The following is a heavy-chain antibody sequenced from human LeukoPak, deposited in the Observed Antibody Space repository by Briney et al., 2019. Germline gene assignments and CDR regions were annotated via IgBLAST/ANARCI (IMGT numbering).Heavy chain of an antibody. CDR1: GFTFDDYA. D-gene: IGHD3-9*01. Sequence: GGSLRLSCAASGFTFDDYAMHWVRQAPGKGLEWVSLISWDGGSTYYADSVKGRFTISRDNSKNSLYLQMNSLRAEDTALYYCAKGISYDILTGYLFDYWGQGTLVTVSS. CDR3: AKGISYDILTGYLFDY. J-gene: IGHJ4*02. CDR2: ISWDGGST. V-gene: IGHV3-43D*03.